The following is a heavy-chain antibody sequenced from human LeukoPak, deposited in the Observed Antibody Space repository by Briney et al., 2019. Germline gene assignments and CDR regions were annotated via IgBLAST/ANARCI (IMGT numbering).Heavy chain of an antibody. CDR2: ISYDGSNK. V-gene: IGHV3-30*04. CDR1: GFTFSSYA. J-gene: IGHJ4*02. CDR3: ARDRYLAAAGYFDY. D-gene: IGHD6-13*01. Sequence: GGSPRLSCAASGFTFSSYAMHWVRQAPGKGLEWVAVISYDGSNKYYADSVKGRFTISRDNSKNTLYLQMNSLRAEDTAVYYCARDRYLAAAGYFDYWGQGTLVTVSS.